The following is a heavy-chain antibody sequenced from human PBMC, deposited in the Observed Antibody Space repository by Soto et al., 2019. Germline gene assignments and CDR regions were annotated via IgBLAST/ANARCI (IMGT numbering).Heavy chain of an antibody. CDR3: ARLPSRHLVDY. V-gene: IGHV4-39*01. CDR2: MFYGVST. CDR1: GSSINSSGYY. D-gene: IGHD3-3*02. J-gene: IGHJ4*02. Sequence: SETLSLTCTVSGSSINSSGYYWGWIRQPPGKGLEWIGSMFYGVSTYYNPSLKSRVTVSVDTSKNQFSLNLRSVTAADTAVYYCARLPSRHLVDYWGQGTLVTVYS.